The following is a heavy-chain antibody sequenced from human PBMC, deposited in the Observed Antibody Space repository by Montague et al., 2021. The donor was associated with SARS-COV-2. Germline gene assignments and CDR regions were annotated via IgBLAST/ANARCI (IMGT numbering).Heavy chain of an antibody. Sequence: PALVKPTQTLTLTCTFSGFSLSTSGMCVSWIRQPPGKALEWLACIFWDDAKHYSTSLKTRLTITKDASKNQVVLTMTNMDLVDTATYYCARIVSAITTLHPTPFDFWGQGTLVMVSS. CDR2: IFWDDAK. CDR3: ARIVSAITTLHPTPFDF. V-gene: IGHV2-70*11. D-gene: IGHD3-10*01. CDR1: GFSLSTSGMC. J-gene: IGHJ4*02.